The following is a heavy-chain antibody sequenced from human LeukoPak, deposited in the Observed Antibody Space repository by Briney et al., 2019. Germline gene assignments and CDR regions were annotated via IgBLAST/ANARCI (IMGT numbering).Heavy chain of an antibody. Sequence: SGPTLANLTQILTLTCTFSGFSLTTSGVGVGWIRQPPGKALEWVALIYWDDDKRYSPSLKSRLTITKDTSKNQVVLTMTNMDPVDTATYYCGHNSDSSGYYYNYFDYWGQGTLVTVSS. CDR2: IYWDDDK. D-gene: IGHD3-22*01. J-gene: IGHJ4*02. CDR1: GFSLTTSGVG. CDR3: GHNSDSSGYYYNYFDY. V-gene: IGHV2-5*02.